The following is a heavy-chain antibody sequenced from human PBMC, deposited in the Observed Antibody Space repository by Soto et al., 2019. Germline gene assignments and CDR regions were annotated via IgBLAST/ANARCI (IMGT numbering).Heavy chain of an antibody. D-gene: IGHD6-19*01. CDR3: ARDLEAGWYPYYFDY. Sequence: EVPLVESGGGLVKPGGSLRLSCAASGFTFSSYSMNWVRQAPGKGLEWVSSISSSSSYIYYADSVKGRFTISRDNAKNSLYLQMNSLRAEDTAVYYCARDLEAGWYPYYFDYWGQGTLVTVSS. CDR1: GFTFSSYS. V-gene: IGHV3-21*01. J-gene: IGHJ4*02. CDR2: ISSSSSYI.